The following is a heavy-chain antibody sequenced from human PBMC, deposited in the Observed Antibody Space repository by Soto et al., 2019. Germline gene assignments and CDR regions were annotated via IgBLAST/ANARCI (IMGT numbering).Heavy chain of an antibody. J-gene: IGHJ3*01. Sequence: QVQLQESGPGLVKPSGTLSLTCAVSGGSISSSHWWTWVRQSPGKGLEYIGEISHSGTSNSNPSLQRRVTLSVDKSKNHFSLTLTSVPPADTAVYYCARVVLTITRGAFDAWGQGTLVIVSS. CDR2: ISHSGTS. CDR3: ARVVLTITRGAFDA. CDR1: GGSISSSHW. D-gene: IGHD3-9*01. V-gene: IGHV4-4*02.